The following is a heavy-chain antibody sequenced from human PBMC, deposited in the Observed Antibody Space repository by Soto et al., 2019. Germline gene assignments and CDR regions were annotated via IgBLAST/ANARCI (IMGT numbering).Heavy chain of an antibody. CDR2: IFYSGST. CDR1: GGSISSSIYY. Sequence: QLQLQESGPGLVKPSETLSLTCTVSGGSISSSIYYWGWIRQPPGKGLEWIGSIFYSGSTYYNPSLKSRVTISGDTAKNQFSLKLSSVTATDTAVFYCARLFDGMDVWGRGTAVTVSS. J-gene: IGHJ6*02. V-gene: IGHV4-39*01. CDR3: ARLFDGMDV.